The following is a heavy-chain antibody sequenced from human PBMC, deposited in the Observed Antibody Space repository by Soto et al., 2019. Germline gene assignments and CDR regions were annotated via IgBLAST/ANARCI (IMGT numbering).Heavy chain of an antibody. Sequence: QVQLQQWGAGLLKPSETLSLTCAVYGGSFSDFYWTWIRQPPGKGLEWIGEINHSGSTNYNPSLKSRVAISVDTSKNQFSLNLTSVTAADTAVYYCGPRGAVADPRGYWGQGTLVTVSS. CDR1: GGSFSDFY. CDR3: GPRGAVADPRGY. D-gene: IGHD6-19*01. CDR2: INHSGST. V-gene: IGHV4-34*01. J-gene: IGHJ4*02.